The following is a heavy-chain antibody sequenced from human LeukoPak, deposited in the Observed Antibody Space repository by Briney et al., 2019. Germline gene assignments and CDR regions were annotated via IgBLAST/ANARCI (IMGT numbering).Heavy chain of an antibody. CDR3: ARDPGGSAVAGTFDI. CDR1: GGSISSSSYY. V-gene: IGHV4-39*07. J-gene: IGHJ3*02. CDR2: IYYSGST. D-gene: IGHD6-19*01. Sequence: SETLPLTCTVSGGSISSSSYYWGWIRQPPGKGLEWIGSIYYSGSTYYNPSLKSRVTISVDTSKNQSSLKLSSVTAADTAVYYCARDPGGSAVAGTFDIWGQGTMVTVSS.